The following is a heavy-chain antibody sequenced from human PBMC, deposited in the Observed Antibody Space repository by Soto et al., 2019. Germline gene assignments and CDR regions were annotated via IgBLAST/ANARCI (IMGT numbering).Heavy chain of an antibody. V-gene: IGHV4-34*01. D-gene: IGHD6-19*01. J-gene: IGHJ5*02. CDR1: GGSVSGYY. Sequence: QEQLQQWGAGLLKPSETLSLTCAVYGGSVSGYYWSWIRQTPGKGLEWIGELDHSGSPKYNPSLNSRVTMSIDTSKSQFSLRLNSVTAADTAVYFCARAYSSGWYWFDPWGQGTLVTVSS. CDR2: LDHSGSP. CDR3: ARAYSSGWYWFDP.